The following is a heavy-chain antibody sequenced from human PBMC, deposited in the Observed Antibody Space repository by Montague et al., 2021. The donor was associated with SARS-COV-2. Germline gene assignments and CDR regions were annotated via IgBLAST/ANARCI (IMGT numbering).Heavy chain of an antibody. CDR3: ARERLGYYDTSSYYIFDY. J-gene: IGHJ4*02. V-gene: IGHV4-61*01. CDR2: IYYSGST. Sequence: SETLSLTCTVSGGSVSSGSYYWSWIRQLPGKGLEWIGYIYYSGSTNYNPSLKSRVTISVDTSKNQFSLKLSSVTAADTAVYYCARERLGYYDTSSYYIFDYWGQGTLVTVSS. CDR1: GGSVSSGSYY. D-gene: IGHD3-22*01.